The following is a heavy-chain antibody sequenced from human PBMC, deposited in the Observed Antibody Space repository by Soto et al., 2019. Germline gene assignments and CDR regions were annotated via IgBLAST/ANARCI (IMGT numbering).Heavy chain of an antibody. V-gene: IGHV1-69*01. CDR3: ARDVKKDIVVVPAAYFDY. J-gene: IGHJ4*02. Sequence: QVQLVQSGAEVKKPGSSVKVSCKASGGTFSSYAISWVRQAPGQGLEWMGGIIPIFGTANYAQKFQGRVTITADESTSTAYMELSSLRSEDTAVYDCARDVKKDIVVVPAAYFDYWGQGTLVTVSS. D-gene: IGHD2-2*01. CDR1: GGTFSSYA. CDR2: IIPIFGTA.